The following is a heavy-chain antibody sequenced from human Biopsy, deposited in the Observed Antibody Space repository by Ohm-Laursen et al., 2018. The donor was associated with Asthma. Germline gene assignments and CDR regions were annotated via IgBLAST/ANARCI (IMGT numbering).Heavy chain of an antibody. J-gene: IGHJ5*02. CDR1: GVSVGTRGYS. CDR3: ARIYDYWSGHYGFDP. D-gene: IGHD3-3*01. Sequence: TLSLTCAVSGVSVGTRGYSWTWIRQTPGRGLEWIGYLYHSGTTYYNPSLRSRVAILEAKSRNQFSLNLKSVTAADTAVYYCARIYDYWSGHYGFDPWGQGTLVTVPS. V-gene: IGHV4-30-2*01. CDR2: LYHSGTT.